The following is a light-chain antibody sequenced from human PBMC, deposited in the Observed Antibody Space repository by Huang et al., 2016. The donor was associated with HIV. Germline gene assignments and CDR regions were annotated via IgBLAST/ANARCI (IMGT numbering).Light chain of an antibody. CDR2: WAS. CDR1: QSVLKTSNNKNC. V-gene: IGKV4-1*01. Sequence: DIVMTQSPDSLALSLGGRAAINCTASQSVLKTSNNKNCLSWYQLKPGQPPKLLIYWASTRESGVPDRFSGSGSGTHFTLTIASLQAEDVAVYYCHQYYDTPQTFGQGTKVEVK. CDR3: HQYYDTPQT. J-gene: IGKJ1*01.